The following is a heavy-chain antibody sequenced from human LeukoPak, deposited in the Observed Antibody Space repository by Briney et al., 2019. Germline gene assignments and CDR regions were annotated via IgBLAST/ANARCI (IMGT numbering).Heavy chain of an antibody. Sequence: GGSLRLSCAASGFTFSGYYMSWVRQAPGKGLEWVSCIGSSSTYTNYADSVKGRFTISGDNSQNTLYLQMGSLTTEDMAVYYCARESQGGSDYWGQGTLVTVSS. CDR3: ARESQGGSDY. D-gene: IGHD5-12*01. CDR1: GFTFSGYY. V-gene: IGHV3-11*06. J-gene: IGHJ4*02. CDR2: IGSSSTYT.